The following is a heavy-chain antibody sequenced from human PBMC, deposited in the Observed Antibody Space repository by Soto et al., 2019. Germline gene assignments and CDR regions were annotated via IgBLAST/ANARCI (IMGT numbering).Heavy chain of an antibody. CDR3: ARRISHSSSWFDP. CDR2: ISSSSSYI. V-gene: IGHV3-21*01. Sequence: GGSLRLSCAASGFTFSSYSMNWVRQAPGKGLEWVSSISSSSSYIYYADSVKGRFTISRDNAKNSLYLQMNSLRAEDTAVYYCARRISHSSSWFDPWGQGTLVTVSS. CDR1: GFTFSSYS. D-gene: IGHD6-13*01. J-gene: IGHJ5*02.